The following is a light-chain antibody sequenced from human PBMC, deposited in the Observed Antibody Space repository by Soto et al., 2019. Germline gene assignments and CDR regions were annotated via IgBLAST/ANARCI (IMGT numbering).Light chain of an antibody. V-gene: IGLV1-40*01. CDR3: QSYDSSLSGGVV. CDR1: SSNIGAGYD. Sequence: QSVLTQPPSVSGAPGQRVTISCTGSSSNIGAGYDVHWYQQLPGTAPKLLIYGNSNRPSGVPDRFSGSKSGTSASLAITGLHADDEAYYYCQSYDSSLSGGVVFGGGTKLTVL. CDR2: GNS. J-gene: IGLJ2*01.